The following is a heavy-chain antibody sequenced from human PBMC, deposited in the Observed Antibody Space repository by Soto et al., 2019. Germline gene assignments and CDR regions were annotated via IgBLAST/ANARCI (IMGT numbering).Heavy chain of an antibody. CDR3: ARDKITGLFDY. CDR2: IYYSGST. V-gene: IGHV4-59*12. Sequence: SETLSLTCAVSGDSISSYYCMWIRQPPGKGLEWIGYIYYSGSTNYNPSLKSRVTISVDTSKNQFSLKLTSVTAADTAVYYCARDKITGLFDYWGQGTLVTVSS. CDR1: GDSISSYY. D-gene: IGHD2-8*02. J-gene: IGHJ4*02.